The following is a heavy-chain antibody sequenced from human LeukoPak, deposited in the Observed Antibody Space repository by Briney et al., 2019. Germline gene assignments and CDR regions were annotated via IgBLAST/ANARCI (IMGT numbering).Heavy chain of an antibody. V-gene: IGHV3-23*01. D-gene: IGHD6-19*01. CDR1: GFTFSSYA. J-gene: IGHJ4*02. CDR2: ISGSGGST. Sequence: GGALRLSCAASGFTFSSYARSWVRQAPGKGLEWVSAISGSGGSTYYADSVKGRFTISRDNSKNTLYLQMNSLRAEDTAVYYCAKGPLIAVAAPFDYWGQGTLVTVSS. CDR3: AKGPLIAVAAPFDY.